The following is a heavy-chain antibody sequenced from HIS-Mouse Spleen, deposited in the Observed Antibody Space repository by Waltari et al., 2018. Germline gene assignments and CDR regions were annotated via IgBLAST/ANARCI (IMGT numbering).Heavy chain of an antibody. CDR2: IYYSGST. J-gene: IGHJ2*01. D-gene: IGHD6-13*01. V-gene: IGHV4-39*07. CDR3: AREIPYSSSWYDWYFDL. Sequence: QLQLQESGPGLVKPSETLSLPCPVSGGSISSSSYYWGGIRQPPGKGLEWIGSIYYSGSTYYNPSLKSRVTISVDTSKNQFSLKLSSVTAADTAVYYCAREIPYSSSWYDWYFDLWGRGTLVTVSS. CDR1: GGSISSSSYY.